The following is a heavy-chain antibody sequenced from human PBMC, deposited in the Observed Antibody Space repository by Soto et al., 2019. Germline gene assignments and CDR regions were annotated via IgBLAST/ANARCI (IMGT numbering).Heavy chain of an antibody. CDR1: GYTFTSYA. D-gene: IGHD5-18*01. CDR2: INAGNGNT. Sequence: QVQFVQSGAEVKKPGASVKVSCKASGYTFTSYAMHWVRQAPGQRLEWMGWINAGNGNTKYSQKFQGRVTITRDTSASTAYMELSSLRSEDTAVYYCARGLNGYLHYFDYWGQGTLVTFSS. J-gene: IGHJ4*02. CDR3: ARGLNGYLHYFDY. V-gene: IGHV1-3*01.